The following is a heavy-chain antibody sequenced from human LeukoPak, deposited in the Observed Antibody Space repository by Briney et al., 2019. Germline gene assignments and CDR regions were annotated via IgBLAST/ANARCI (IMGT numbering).Heavy chain of an antibody. CDR2: IYYSGST. J-gene: IGHJ5*02. V-gene: IGHV4-39*07. Sequence: SETLSLTCIVSGGSISSISSNNYHWGWIRQPPGKGLEWIGSIYYSGSTYYNPSLKSRVTISVDTSKNQFSLKLSSVTAADTAVHYCARERPDRVTIFGVVTGRGWFDPWGQGTLVTVSS. CDR3: ARERPDRVTIFGVVTGRGWFDP. D-gene: IGHD3-3*01. CDR1: GGSISSISSNNYH.